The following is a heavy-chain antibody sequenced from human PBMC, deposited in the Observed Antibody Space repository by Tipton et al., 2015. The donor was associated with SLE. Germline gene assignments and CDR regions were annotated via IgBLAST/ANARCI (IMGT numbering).Heavy chain of an antibody. J-gene: IGHJ4*02. Sequence: TLSLTCTVSGGSINSYFWSWIRQPAGKGLEWIGRVHHSGSTNYNPSLRSRVTISEDTSKNQLSLKLSSVTAADTAVYYCARQRVQPGGDYFDYWGQGTLLTVSS. CDR3: ARQRVQPGGDYFDY. CDR1: GGSINSYF. CDR2: VHHSGST. D-gene: IGHD6-6*01. V-gene: IGHV4-4*07.